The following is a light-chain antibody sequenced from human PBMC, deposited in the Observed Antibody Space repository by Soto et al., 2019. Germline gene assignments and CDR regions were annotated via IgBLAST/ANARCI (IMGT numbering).Light chain of an antibody. Sequence: QSALTQPASVSGSPGQSITISCTGTSSDVGGYNYVSWYQQHPGKAPKLMIYDVSNRPSGVSNRFSGSKSGNTASLTISGLQAEDEADYYCSSHTSSSTPWVFGGGTQLTVL. CDR3: SSHTSSSTPWV. CDR2: DVS. CDR1: SSDVGGYNY. J-gene: IGLJ7*01. V-gene: IGLV2-14*01.